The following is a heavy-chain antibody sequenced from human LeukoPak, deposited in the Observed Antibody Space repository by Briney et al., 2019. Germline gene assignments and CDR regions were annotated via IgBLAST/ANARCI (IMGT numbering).Heavy chain of an antibody. V-gene: IGHV1-3*03. CDR1: GYTFTSYA. Sequence: ASVKVSCKASGYTFTSYAMHWVRQAPGQRLEWMGWINAGNGNTKYSQEFQGRVTITRDTSASTAYMELSSLRSEDMAVYYCARGRYFDWSFDYWGQGTLVTVSS. D-gene: IGHD3-9*01. J-gene: IGHJ4*02. CDR3: ARGRYFDWSFDY. CDR2: INAGNGNT.